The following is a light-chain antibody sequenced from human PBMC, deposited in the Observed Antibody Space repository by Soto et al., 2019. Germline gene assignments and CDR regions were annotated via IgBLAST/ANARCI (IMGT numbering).Light chain of an antibody. CDR1: SSDVGGYNY. CDR2: DVS. CDR3: SSYTSSGNYV. V-gene: IGLV2-14*01. Sequence: QSALTQPASVSGSPGQSITISCTGTSSDVGGYNYVSWYQQHPGKAPKLMIYDVSNRASGVSNRFSGSKSGNTASLTISGLQAEDEADYYGSSYTSSGNYVFGTGTQLTVL. J-gene: IGLJ1*01.